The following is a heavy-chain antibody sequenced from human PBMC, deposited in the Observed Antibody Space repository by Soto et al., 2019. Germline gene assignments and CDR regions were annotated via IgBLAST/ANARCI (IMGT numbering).Heavy chain of an antibody. CDR1: GGSFSGYY. V-gene: IGHV4-34*01. CDR3: ARDFEQQLHIFDP. Sequence: SETLSLTCAVYGGSFSGYYWSWIRQPPGKGLEWIGEINHSGSTNYNPSLKSRVTISVDTSKNQFSLRLSSVTAADTAVYYCARDFEQQLHIFDPWGQRTLVTVSS. D-gene: IGHD6-13*01. J-gene: IGHJ5*02. CDR2: INHSGST.